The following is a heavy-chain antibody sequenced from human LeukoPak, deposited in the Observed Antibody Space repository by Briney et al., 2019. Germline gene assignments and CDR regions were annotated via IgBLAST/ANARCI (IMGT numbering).Heavy chain of an antibody. CDR1: GYTSTSYY. J-gene: IGHJ4*02. V-gene: IGHV1-46*01. D-gene: IGHD2-21*02. Sequence: ASVTVSFKASGYTSTSYYMHWVRQAPGQGLEWMGIINPSGGSTSYAQKFQGRVTMTRDMSTSTVYMELSSLRSEDTAVYYCARGGPLAYCGGDCYWRGLYFDYWGQGTLVTVSS. CDR2: INPSGGST. CDR3: ARGGPLAYCGGDCYWRGLYFDY.